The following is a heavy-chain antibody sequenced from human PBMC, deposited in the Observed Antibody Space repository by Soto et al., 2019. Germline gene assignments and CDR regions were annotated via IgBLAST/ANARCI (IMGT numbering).Heavy chain of an antibody. CDR2: IIPIFGTA. J-gene: IGHJ5*02. V-gene: IGHV1-69*01. D-gene: IGHD2-15*01. CDR1: GGTFSSYA. CDR3: ARDGSGWSEGYCSGGSCYYWFDP. Sequence: QVQLVQSGAEVKKPGSSVKVSCKASGGTFSSYAISWVRQAPGQGLEWMGGIIPIFGTANYAQNFQGRVTITAEESTSTAYMELSSLRSEDTAVYYCARDGSGWSEGYCSGGSCYYWFDPWGQGTLVTVSS.